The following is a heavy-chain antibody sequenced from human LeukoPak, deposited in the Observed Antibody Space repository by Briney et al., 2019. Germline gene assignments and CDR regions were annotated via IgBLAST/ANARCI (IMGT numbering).Heavy chain of an antibody. J-gene: IGHJ4*02. CDR3: ATNYTAVSAFDS. D-gene: IGHD6-19*01. CDR1: GGSINSYY. V-gene: IGHV4-4*07. CDR2: IQTSEST. Sequence: PSETLSLTCTVSGGSINSYYWNWIRQPAGQGLEWIGHIQTSESTKYNPSLKSRVTMSINTTKNQLSLNLYSVTAADTAVYYCATNYTAVSAFDSWGQGTLVTVSS.